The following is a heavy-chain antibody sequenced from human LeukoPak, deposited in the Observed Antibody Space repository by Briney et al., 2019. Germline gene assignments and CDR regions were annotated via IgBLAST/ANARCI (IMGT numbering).Heavy chain of an antibody. Sequence: PSETLSLTCTVSGGSISSRSYYWGWIRQPPGKGLEWIGSIYYSGSTYYNPSLKSRVTIPADTSKNQFSLKLSSVTAADTAVYYCARGVHYDILTGYPIDAFDIWGQGTMVTVSS. CDR3: ARGVHYDILTGYPIDAFDI. D-gene: IGHD3-9*01. V-gene: IGHV4-39*07. CDR1: GGSISSRSYY. CDR2: IYYSGST. J-gene: IGHJ3*02.